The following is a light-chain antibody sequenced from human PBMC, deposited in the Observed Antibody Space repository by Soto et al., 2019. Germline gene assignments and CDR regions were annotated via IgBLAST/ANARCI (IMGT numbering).Light chain of an antibody. CDR2: DVS. V-gene: IGLV2-11*01. CDR1: SSVVGGYNY. CDR3: CSYAGSYTYV. Sequence: QSVLTQARSVSGAHGQSVTISCTGTSSVVGGYNYVSWYQQHPGKAPKLMIYDVSKRPSGVPDRFSGSKSGNTASLTISGLQAEDEADYYCCSYAGSYTYVFGTGTKVTVL. J-gene: IGLJ1*01.